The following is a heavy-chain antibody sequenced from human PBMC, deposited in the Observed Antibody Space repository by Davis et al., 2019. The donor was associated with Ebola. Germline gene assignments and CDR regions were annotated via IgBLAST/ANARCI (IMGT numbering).Heavy chain of an antibody. V-gene: IGHV5-51*01. CDR2: IYPGDSDT. CDR3: ARLKTVTTVYYGMDV. Sequence: GGSLRLSCKGSGYSFTSYWIGWVRQIPGKGLEWMGIIYPGDSDTRYSPSFQGQVTISADKSISTAYLQWSSLKASDTAMYYCARLKTVTTVYYGMDVWGQGTTVTVSS. D-gene: IGHD4-17*01. J-gene: IGHJ6*02. CDR1: GYSFTSYW.